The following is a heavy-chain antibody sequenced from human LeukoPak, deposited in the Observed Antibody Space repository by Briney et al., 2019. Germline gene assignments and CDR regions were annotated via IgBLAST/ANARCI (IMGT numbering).Heavy chain of an antibody. CDR2: IWYDGSNK. CDR3: ARDQRESSSRYVVMGY. V-gene: IGHV3-33*01. Sequence: GRSLRLSCAASGFTFSSYGMHRVRQAPGKGLEWVAVIWYDGSNKYYADSVKGRFTISRDNSKNTLYLQMNSLRAEDTAVYYCARDQRESSSRYVVMGYWGQGTLVTVSS. CDR1: GFTFSSYG. J-gene: IGHJ4*02. D-gene: IGHD6-13*01.